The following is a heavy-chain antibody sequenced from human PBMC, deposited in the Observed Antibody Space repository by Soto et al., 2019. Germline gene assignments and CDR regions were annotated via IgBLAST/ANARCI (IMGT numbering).Heavy chain of an antibody. CDR2: INHSGST. J-gene: IGHJ4*02. CDR1: GGSFSGYY. Sequence: NPSETLSLTCAVYGGSFSGYYWSWIRQPPGKGLEWIGEINHSGSTNYNPSLKSRVTISVDTSKNQFSLKLSSVTAADTAVYYCARDDSGFSGSHYIDYFNYWGQGALVTVSS. CDR3: ARDDSGFSGSHYIDYFNY. D-gene: IGHD1-26*01. V-gene: IGHV4-34*01.